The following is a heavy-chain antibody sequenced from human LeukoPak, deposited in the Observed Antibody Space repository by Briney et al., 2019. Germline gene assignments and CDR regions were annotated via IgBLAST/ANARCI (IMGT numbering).Heavy chain of an antibody. V-gene: IGHV1-2*02. CDR3: ARATYYYDSSGNDAFDI. D-gene: IGHD3-22*01. CDR1: GYTFTGYY. J-gene: IGHJ3*02. CDR2: INPNSGGT. Sequence: ASVKVSCKASGYTFTGYYMHWVRQAPGQGLEWMGWINPNSGGTNYAQKFQGRVTMTRDTSISTAYMELSRLRSDDTAVYYCARATYYYDSSGNDAFDIWGQGTMVTVSS.